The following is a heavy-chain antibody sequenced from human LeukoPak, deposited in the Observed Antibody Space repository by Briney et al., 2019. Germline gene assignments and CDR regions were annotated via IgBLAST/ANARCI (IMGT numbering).Heavy chain of an antibody. V-gene: IGHV4-59*01. CDR2: IYYSGST. D-gene: IGHD5-18*01. CDR3: ARTTEGGYTYDYFYYYYMDV. Sequence: SETLSLTCTVSGGSISSYYWSWIRQPPGKGLEWIGYIYYSGSTNYDPSLKSRVTISVDSSKNQFFLKLSSVTAADTAVYYCARTTEGGYTYDYFYYYYMDVWGKGTTVTISS. CDR1: GGSISSYY. J-gene: IGHJ6*03.